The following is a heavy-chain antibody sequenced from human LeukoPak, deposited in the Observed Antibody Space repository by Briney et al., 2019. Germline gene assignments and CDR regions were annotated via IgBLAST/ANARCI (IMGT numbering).Heavy chain of an antibody. CDR3: ARGVGHRGQEHSYVYYFDY. Sequence: ASVKVPCKASGYTFTSYDINWVRQATGQGLEWMGWINPNSGNTDYAQKFQGRVTITRDTSISTAYMELSSLRSEDTAVYYCARGVGHRGQEHSYVYYFDYWGQGPLVTVSS. CDR2: INPNSGNT. D-gene: IGHD5-18*01. CDR1: GYTFTSYD. J-gene: IGHJ4*02. V-gene: IGHV1-8*03.